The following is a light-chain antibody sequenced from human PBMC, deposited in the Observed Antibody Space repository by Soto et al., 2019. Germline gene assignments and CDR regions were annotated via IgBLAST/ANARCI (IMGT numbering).Light chain of an antibody. J-gene: IGLJ2*01. CDR3: QFYDSSLYGYVV. CDR2: GNS. CDR1: SSNIGAGYD. Sequence: QSVLTQPPSVSGAPGQRVTISCTGSSSNIGAGYDVHWYQQLPGTAPKLLIYGNSNRPSGVADRFSGSKSGTSASLAITGRQAGDEADYFCQFYDSSLYGYVVFGGGTQLTVL. V-gene: IGLV1-40*01.